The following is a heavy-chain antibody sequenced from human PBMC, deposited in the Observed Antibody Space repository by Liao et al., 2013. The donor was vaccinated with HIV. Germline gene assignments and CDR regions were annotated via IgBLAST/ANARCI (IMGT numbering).Heavy chain of an antibody. V-gene: IGHV4-39*07. CDR3: AREIQKYYYDSSGYYYEASVFDP. D-gene: IGHD3-22*01. Sequence: QVQLQQWGAGLLKPSETLSLTCTVSGGSISSSSYYWGWIRQPPGKGLEWIGSIYYSGSTYYNPSLKSRVTISVDTSKNQFSLKLSSVTAADTAVYYCAREIQKYYYDSSGYYYEASVFDPWGQGTLVTVSS. CDR2: IYYSGST. CDR1: GGSISSSSYY. J-gene: IGHJ5*02.